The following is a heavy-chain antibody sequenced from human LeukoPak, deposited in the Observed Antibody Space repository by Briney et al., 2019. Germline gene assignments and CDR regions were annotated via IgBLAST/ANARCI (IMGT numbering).Heavy chain of an antibody. Sequence: SVKVSCKASGGTFSSYAISWVRQAPGQGLEWMGRIIPILGIANYAQKFQGRGTITADKSTSTAYMELSSLRSEDTAVYYCARYAYYDSSSHFDYWGQGTLVTVSS. V-gene: IGHV1-69*04. CDR1: GGTFSSYA. CDR3: ARYAYYDSSSHFDY. CDR2: IIPILGIA. D-gene: IGHD3-22*01. J-gene: IGHJ4*02.